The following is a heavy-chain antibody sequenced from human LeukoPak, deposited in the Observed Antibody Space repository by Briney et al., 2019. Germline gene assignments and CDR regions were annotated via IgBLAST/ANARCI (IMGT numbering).Heavy chain of an antibody. Sequence: SETLSLTCTVSGGSISSHYWSWIRQPPGRGLEWIGQIYYSGSTKYNPSLKSRVTISVDRSKNQFSLKLSSVTAADAAVHYCARDGYSNWYYFDHWGQGALVTVS. CDR2: IYYSGST. CDR3: ARDGYSNWYYFDH. D-gene: IGHD4-11*01. V-gene: IGHV4-59*11. CDR1: GGSISSHY. J-gene: IGHJ4*02.